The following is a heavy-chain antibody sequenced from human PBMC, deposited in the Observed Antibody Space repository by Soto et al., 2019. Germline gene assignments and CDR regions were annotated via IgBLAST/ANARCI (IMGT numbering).Heavy chain of an antibody. CDR1: GFTFSSYA. J-gene: IGHJ4*02. V-gene: IGHV3-23*01. Sequence: GGSLRLSCAASGFTFSSYAMHWVRQAPGKGLEWVSAISGSGGSTYYADSVKGRFTISRDNSKNTLYLQMNSLRAEDTAVYYCAKDGGELDSSGDVDYWGQGTLVTVSS. CDR3: AKDGGELDSSGDVDY. CDR2: ISGSGGST. D-gene: IGHD3-22*01.